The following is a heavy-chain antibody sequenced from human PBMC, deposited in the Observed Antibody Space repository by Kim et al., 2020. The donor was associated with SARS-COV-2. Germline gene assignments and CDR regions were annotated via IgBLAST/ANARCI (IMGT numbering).Heavy chain of an antibody. J-gene: IGHJ4*02. CDR3: TTAERTEAEFDF. V-gene: IGHV1-3*04. CDR2: IRIGTGST. Sequence: ASVKVSCKASGYDFSKYAVQWVRQAPGQRLEWIGWIRIGTGSTRYSQSLQGRVTITRDKFASTAFMELYSLTSEDTAVYYCTTAERTEAEFDFWGQGTLLIVSS. D-gene: IGHD1-1*01. CDR1: GYDFSKYA.